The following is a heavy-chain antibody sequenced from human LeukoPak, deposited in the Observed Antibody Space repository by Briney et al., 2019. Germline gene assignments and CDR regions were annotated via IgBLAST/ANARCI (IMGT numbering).Heavy chain of an antibody. Sequence: ASVKVSCKASGYTFTNYDINWVRQATGQGLEWMGWMNPNSGNTGCAQKFQGRVTMTRNTSITTAYMELSSLESEDTALYYCARPSGNCGGDCYRLSYWGQGSLVTVSS. D-gene: IGHD2-21*02. CDR2: MNPNSGNT. CDR1: GYTFTNYD. V-gene: IGHV1-8*02. CDR3: ARPSGNCGGDCYRLSY. J-gene: IGHJ4*02.